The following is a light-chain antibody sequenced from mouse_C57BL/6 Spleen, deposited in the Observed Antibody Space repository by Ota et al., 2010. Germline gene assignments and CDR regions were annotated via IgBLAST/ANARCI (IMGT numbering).Light chain of an antibody. Sequence: GTCCRPRINXKPNGANTPKLPDLLGDHPAHSESLDRFTGSGSGTDFTLTISNVQSEDLADYFCQQYSSYPLTFGAGTKLELK. CDR2: GD. V-gene: IGKV6-23*01. J-gene: IGKJ5*01. CDR1: GTC. CDR3: QQYSSYPLT.